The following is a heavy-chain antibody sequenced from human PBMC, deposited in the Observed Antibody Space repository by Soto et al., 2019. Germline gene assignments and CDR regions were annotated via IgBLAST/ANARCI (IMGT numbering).Heavy chain of an antibody. CDR3: AAAECGGSCYFSAYYYGMDV. CDR1: GGTFSSYA. CDR2: IVVSSGNA. Sequence: SVKVSCKASGGTFSSYAISWVRQAPGQGLEWIGWIVVSSGNANYAQKFQERVTITRDMSTSTAYMGLSSLRSEDTAVYYCAAAECGGSCYFSAYYYGMDVWGQGTTVTVSS. D-gene: IGHD2-15*01. J-gene: IGHJ6*02. V-gene: IGHV1-58*02.